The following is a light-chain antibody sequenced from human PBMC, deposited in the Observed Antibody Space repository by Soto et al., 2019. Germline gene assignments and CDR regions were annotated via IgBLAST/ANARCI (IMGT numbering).Light chain of an antibody. CDR2: AAS. J-gene: IGKJ2*01. V-gene: IGKV1-39*01. Sequence: DIQMTQSPSSLSASVVDRVTITCRASQSISSYLNWYQQKPGKAPKLLIYAASSLQSGVPSRFSGSGSGTDFTLTISSLQPEDFAPYYCQPSYSTPLYTFGQGTKLEIK. CDR1: QSISSY. CDR3: QPSYSTPLYT.